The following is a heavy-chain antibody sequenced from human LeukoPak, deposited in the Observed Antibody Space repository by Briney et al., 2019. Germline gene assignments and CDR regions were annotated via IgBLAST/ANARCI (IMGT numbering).Heavy chain of an antibody. CDR1: GFTFSSYE. CDR3: ARDGYSSGWPYYYYGMDV. D-gene: IGHD6-19*01. V-gene: IGHV3-48*03. CDR2: ISSSGSTI. Sequence: PGGSLRLSSAASGFTFSSYEMNWVRQAPGKGLEWVSYISSSGSTIYCADSVKGRFTISRDNAKNSLYLQMNSLRAEDTAVYYCARDGYSSGWPYYYYGMDVWGQGTTVTVSS. J-gene: IGHJ6*02.